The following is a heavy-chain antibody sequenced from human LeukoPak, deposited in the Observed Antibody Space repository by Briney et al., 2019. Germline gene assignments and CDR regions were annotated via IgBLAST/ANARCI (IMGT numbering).Heavy chain of an antibody. J-gene: IGHJ4*02. V-gene: IGHV3-48*01. D-gene: IGHD6-19*01. CDR3: ASAAVAGTL. CDR1: GFTFSSYS. CDR2: ISSSSSTI. Sequence: GGSLRLSCAASGFTFSSYSMNWVRQAPGKGLEWVSYISSSSSTIYHADSVKGRFTISRDNAKNSLYLQMNSLRAEDTAVYYCASAAVAGTLWGQGTLVTVSS.